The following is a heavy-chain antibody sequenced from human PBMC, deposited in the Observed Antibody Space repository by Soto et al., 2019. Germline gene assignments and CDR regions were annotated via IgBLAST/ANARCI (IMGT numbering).Heavy chain of an antibody. CDR3: AHLPVFFSSMRDY. V-gene: IGHV3-23*01. CDR1: GFTFGAST. Sequence: EVNLLEAGGALVQPGGSLSLSCAASGFTFGASTMSWVRQAPGKGLEWVSGVSSSGDNTYYADSVKGRFAISRDNSKNMLYLQMNSLRAEDTAIYYCAHLPVFFSSMRDYWGQGTLVTVSS. CDR2: VSSSGDNT. D-gene: IGHD2-2*01. J-gene: IGHJ4*02.